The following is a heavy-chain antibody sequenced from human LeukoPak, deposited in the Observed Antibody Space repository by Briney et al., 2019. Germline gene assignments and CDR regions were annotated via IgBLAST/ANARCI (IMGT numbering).Heavy chain of an antibody. Sequence: GGSLRLSCAASGFTVSSNYMSWVRQAPGKGLEWVSVIYSGGSTYYADSVKGRFTISRDNSKNMLYLQMNSLRAEDTAVYYCAKDHWNEDLPDYWGQGTLVTVSS. V-gene: IGHV3-53*05. CDR1: GFTVSSNY. D-gene: IGHD1-1*01. CDR3: AKDHWNEDLPDY. J-gene: IGHJ4*02. CDR2: IYSGGST.